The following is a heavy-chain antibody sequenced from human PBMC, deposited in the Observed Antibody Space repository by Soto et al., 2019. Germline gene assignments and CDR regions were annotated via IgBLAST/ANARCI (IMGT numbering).Heavy chain of an antibody. CDR3: ARVERGTATTVVDAFDI. V-gene: IGHV4-34*01. D-gene: IGHD1-1*01. CDR1: GGFVSSGNYY. Sequence: QVQLQQWGAGLLKPSETLSLTCAVYGGFVSSGNYYWSWIRQPPGKGLEWIGEMSHSGGTPFNPSLKSRVTISVDTSKNQFSLKMSSVTAADTALYYCARVERGTATTVVDAFDIWGPGTMVTVSS. J-gene: IGHJ3*02. CDR2: MSHSGGT.